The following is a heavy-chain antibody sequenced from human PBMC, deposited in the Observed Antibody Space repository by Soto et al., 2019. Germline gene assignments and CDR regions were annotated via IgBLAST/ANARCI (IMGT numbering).Heavy chain of an antibody. V-gene: IGHV1-18*01. J-gene: IGHJ6*02. CDR2: ISAYNGNT. CDR1: GYTFTSYG. Sequence: GASVKVSCQASGYTFTSYGISWVRQAPGQGLEWMGWISAYNGNTNYAQKLQGRVTMTTDTSTSTAYMELRSLRSDDTAVYYCARLYCISTSCYLGMDVWGQGTTVTVSS. D-gene: IGHD2-2*01. CDR3: ARLYCISTSCYLGMDV.